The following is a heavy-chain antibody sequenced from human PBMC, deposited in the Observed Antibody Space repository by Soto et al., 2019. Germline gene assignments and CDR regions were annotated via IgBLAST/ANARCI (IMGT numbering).Heavy chain of an antibody. V-gene: IGHV4-59*01. D-gene: IGHD3-10*01. J-gene: IGHJ4*02. Sequence: GSLRLSCAASGFTFSNYWNWIRQPPGKTLEWIGDVYYSGSANYNPSLKSRVTISVDMSRNQFSLKLNSVTAADTAVYYCARGSMVRGPTPFDYWGQGTLVTVSS. CDR2: VYYSGSA. CDR1: GFTFSNY. CDR3: ARGSMVRGPTPFDY.